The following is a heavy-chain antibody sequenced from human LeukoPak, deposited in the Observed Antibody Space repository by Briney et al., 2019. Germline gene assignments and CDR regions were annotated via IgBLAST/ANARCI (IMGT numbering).Heavy chain of an antibody. CDR2: ISSSSSYI. CDR3: ARERRYYYDSSGYSGAFDI. Sequence: PGGSLRLSCAASGFIFSSYSMNWVRQAPGKGLEWVSSISSSSSYIYYADSVKGRFTISRDNAKNSLYLQMNSLRAEDTAVYYCARERRYYYDSSGYSGAFDIWGQGTMVTVSS. V-gene: IGHV3-21*01. J-gene: IGHJ3*02. CDR1: GFIFSSYS. D-gene: IGHD3-22*01.